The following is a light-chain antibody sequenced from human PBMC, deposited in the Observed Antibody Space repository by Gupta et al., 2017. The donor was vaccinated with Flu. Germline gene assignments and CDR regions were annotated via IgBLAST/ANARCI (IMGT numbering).Light chain of an antibody. CDR1: QSISSW. V-gene: IGKV1-5*03. Sequence: DVPMTQSPSTLSAYVGDRVTITCRASQSISSWLAWYQQKPGKAPKLLIYTAATVESGVKSRFSGSGSGTEFTLTISSLQPDDFATYYCQQYNNDSHMYTFGQGTKLEI. CDR3: QQYNNDSHMYT. J-gene: IGKJ2*01. CDR2: TAA.